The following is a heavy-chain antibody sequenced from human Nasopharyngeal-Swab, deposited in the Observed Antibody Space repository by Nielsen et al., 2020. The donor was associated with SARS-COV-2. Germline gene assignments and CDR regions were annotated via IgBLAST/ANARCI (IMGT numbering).Heavy chain of an antibody. CDR3: AHYGTTDHQNAGFDY. CDR2: IYWSDDK. V-gene: IGHV2-5*01. Sequence: SGPTLVKPTQTLTLTCTFSGFSLSASGVGVGWIRQPPGKALEWLALIYWSDDKRYSPSLRSRLTITKDTSKNQVVLTMTSMDPVDTATYFCAHYGTTDHQNAGFDYWGQGALVTVSS. D-gene: IGHD1-1*01. J-gene: IGHJ4*02. CDR1: GFSLSASGVG.